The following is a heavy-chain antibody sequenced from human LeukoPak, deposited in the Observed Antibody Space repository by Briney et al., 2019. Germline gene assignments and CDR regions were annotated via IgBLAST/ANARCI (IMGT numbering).Heavy chain of an antibody. CDR3: ARAYGYCSSTSCLYYYYGMVV. Sequence: SSETLSLTCTVSGGSISSYHWSWIRQPPGKGLEWIGYIYHSGSTNYNPSLKSRVTISVDTSKNQFSLKLSSVTAADTAVYYCARAYGYCSSTSCLYYYYGMVVWGQGTTVTVSS. J-gene: IGHJ6*02. V-gene: IGHV4-59*01. CDR1: GGSISSYH. D-gene: IGHD2-2*03. CDR2: IYHSGST.